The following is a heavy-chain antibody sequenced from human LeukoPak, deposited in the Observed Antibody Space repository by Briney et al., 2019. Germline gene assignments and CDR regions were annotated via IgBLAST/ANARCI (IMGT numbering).Heavy chain of an antibody. CDR3: ARDSGSYYAFDY. D-gene: IGHD1-26*01. Sequence: GGSLRLSCAASGFTFSSYEMNWVRQAPGKGLEWVSSISSGSGYIYYADSVKGRFTISRVNAKNSLYLQMNSLRAEDTAVYYCARDSGSYYAFDYWGQGTLVTVSS. V-gene: IGHV3-21*01. J-gene: IGHJ4*02. CDR1: GFTFSSYE. CDR2: ISSGSGYI.